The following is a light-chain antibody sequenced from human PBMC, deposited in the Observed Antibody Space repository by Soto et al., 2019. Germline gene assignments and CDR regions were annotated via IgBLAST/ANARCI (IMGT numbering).Light chain of an antibody. Sequence: EIVLTQSPATLSLSPGERATLSCRASQSVTSNYLAWYQQKPGLAPRLLISVASRRATGIPDRFSGSGSGTDFTLTISRLEPEDFAVYYCQQYGSSTGITFGGGTKVEIK. CDR2: VAS. J-gene: IGKJ4*01. V-gene: IGKV3-20*01. CDR1: QSVTSNY. CDR3: QQYGSSTGIT.